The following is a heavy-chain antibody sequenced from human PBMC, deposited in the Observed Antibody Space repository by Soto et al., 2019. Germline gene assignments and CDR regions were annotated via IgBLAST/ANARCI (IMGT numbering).Heavy chain of an antibody. CDR2: IIPIFGTA. Sequence: QVQLVQSGAEVKKPGSSVKVSCKASGGTFSSYAISWVRQAPGQGLEWMGGIIPIFGTANYAQKFQGRVTITADNSTSTAYMELSSLRSEDTAVYYCARRKATPVGPTGGGAFDIWGQGTMVTVSS. V-gene: IGHV1-69*06. CDR1: GGTFSSYA. CDR3: ARRKATPVGPTGGGAFDI. D-gene: IGHD1-26*01. J-gene: IGHJ3*02.